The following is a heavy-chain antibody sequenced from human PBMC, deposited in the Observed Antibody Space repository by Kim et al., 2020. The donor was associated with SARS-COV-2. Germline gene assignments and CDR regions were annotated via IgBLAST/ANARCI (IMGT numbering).Heavy chain of an antibody. CDR3: AKLGGGYCSSTSCSTDAFDI. D-gene: IGHD2-2*03. V-gene: IGHV3-30*18. Sequence: GGSLRLSCAASGFTFSSYGMHWVRQAPGKGLEWVAVISYDGSNKYYADSVKGRFTISRDNSKNTLYLQMNSLRAEDTAVYYCAKLGGGYCSSTSCSTDAFDIWGQGTMVTVSS. CDR2: ISYDGSNK. J-gene: IGHJ3*02. CDR1: GFTFSSYG.